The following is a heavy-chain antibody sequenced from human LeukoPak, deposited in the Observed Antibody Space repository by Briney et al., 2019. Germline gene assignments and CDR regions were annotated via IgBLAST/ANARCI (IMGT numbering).Heavy chain of an antibody. J-gene: IGHJ4*02. D-gene: IGHD6-19*01. V-gene: IGHV3-49*04. Sequence: GGSLRLSCTGSGFTFGDYALSWVRQAPGKGLEWVGFIRSKAYTGTTGYAASVKGRFTVSRDDSKSIAYLQMNSLKTEDTAVYYCTRALRMAVAGIRYYFDYWGQGTLVTASS. CDR2: IRSKAYTGTT. CDR3: TRALRMAVAGIRYYFDY. CDR1: GFTFGDYA.